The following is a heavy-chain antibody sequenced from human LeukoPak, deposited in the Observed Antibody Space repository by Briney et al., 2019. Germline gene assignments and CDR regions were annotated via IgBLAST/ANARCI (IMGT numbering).Heavy chain of an antibody. J-gene: IGHJ4*02. D-gene: IGHD3-16*02. CDR1: GFTFSSYE. Sequence: GGSLRLSCAASGFTFSSYEMNWVRQAPGKGLEWVSYISSIGSTKYYADSVKGRFTISRDNAKNSLYLQMISLRAEDTALYYCARVEGFIDYWGQGTLVTVSS. CDR3: ARVEGFIDY. CDR2: ISSIGSTK. V-gene: IGHV3-48*03.